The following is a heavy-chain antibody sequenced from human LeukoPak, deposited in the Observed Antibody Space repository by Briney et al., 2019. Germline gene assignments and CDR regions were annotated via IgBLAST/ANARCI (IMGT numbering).Heavy chain of an antibody. CDR1: GFTFSSYA. CDR3: ARAASGESALLSRGNYYYYGMDV. D-gene: IGHD1-14*01. J-gene: IGHJ6*02. Sequence: GSLRLSCAASGFTFSSYAMHWVRQAPGKGLEWVAVISYDGSNKYYADSVKGRFTISRDNSKNTLYLQMNSLRAEDTAVYYCARAASGESALLSRGNYYYYGMDVWGQGTTVTVSS. CDR2: ISYDGSNK. V-gene: IGHV3-30-3*01.